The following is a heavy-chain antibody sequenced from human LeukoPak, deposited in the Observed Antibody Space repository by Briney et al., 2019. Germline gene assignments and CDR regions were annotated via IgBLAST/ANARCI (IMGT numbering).Heavy chain of an antibody. CDR1: GGSISGYY. D-gene: IGHD3-10*01. CDR3: ARVGGTNYYYYGMDV. Sequence: SETLSLTCTVSGGSISGYYWSWLRQPPGQGLEWLGYIYDSGSTNYNPSLKSRATISVDTSKNQFSLKLSSVTAADMAVYYCARVGGTNYYYYGMDVWGQGTTVTVSS. V-gene: IGHV4-59*01. J-gene: IGHJ6*02. CDR2: IYDSGST.